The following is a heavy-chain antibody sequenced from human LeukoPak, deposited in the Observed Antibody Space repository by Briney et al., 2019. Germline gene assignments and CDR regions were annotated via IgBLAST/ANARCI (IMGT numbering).Heavy chain of an antibody. CDR3: ARDHRGSGSRYYYYYMDV. J-gene: IGHJ6*03. Sequence: GGSLRLSCAASGFTFSSYWMHWVRQAPGKGLVWVSRINSDGSSTSYADSVKGRFTISRDNAKNTLYLQMNSLRAEDTAVYYCARDHRGSGSRYYYYYMDVWGKGTTVTVSS. CDR1: GFTFSSYW. D-gene: IGHD3-10*01. CDR2: INSDGSST. V-gene: IGHV3-74*01.